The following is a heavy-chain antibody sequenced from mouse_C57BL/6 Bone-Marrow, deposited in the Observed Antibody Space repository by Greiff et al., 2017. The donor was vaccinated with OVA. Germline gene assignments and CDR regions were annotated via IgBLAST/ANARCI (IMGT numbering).Heavy chain of an antibody. V-gene: IGHV1-53*01. CDR1: GYTFTSYW. Sequence: VQLKQPGTELVKPGASVKLSCKASGYTFTSYWMHWVKQRPGQGLKWIGNINPSNGGTNYNEKFKSKATLTVDKSSSTAYMQLSSLTSEDSAVYYCAPFTTVVEDAMDYWGQGTSVTVSS. CDR3: APFTTVVEDAMDY. D-gene: IGHD1-1*01. J-gene: IGHJ4*01. CDR2: INPSNGGT.